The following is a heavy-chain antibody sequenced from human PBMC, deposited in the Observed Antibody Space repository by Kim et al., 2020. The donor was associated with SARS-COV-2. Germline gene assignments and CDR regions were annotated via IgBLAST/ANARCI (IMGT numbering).Heavy chain of an antibody. Sequence: GGSLRLSCAASGFSFRSYWMSWVRRAPGKGLEWVAKIKEDGSEKYYVESVRGRFTISRDNAKNSLYLQMNSLSAEDTAVYYCARDPRDVVTAAMDVWGQGTTVTVSS. CDR2: IKEDGSEK. CDR1: GFSFRSYW. V-gene: IGHV3-7*01. D-gene: IGHD2-2*01. CDR3: ARDPRDVVTAAMDV. J-gene: IGHJ6*02.